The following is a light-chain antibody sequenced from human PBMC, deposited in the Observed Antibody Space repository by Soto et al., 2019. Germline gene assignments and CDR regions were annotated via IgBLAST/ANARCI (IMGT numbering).Light chain of an antibody. CDR3: QQRSNWQRT. CDR1: QSVSSY. V-gene: IGKV3-11*01. CDR2: DAS. J-gene: IGKJ1*01. Sequence: EIVLTQSPATLSLSPGERATLSCRASQSVSSYLAWFQQKPGQAPRLLIYDASNRATGIPARFSGSGSGTDFTLTISSLEPEDFAVYYCQQRSNWQRTFGQGIKVDIK.